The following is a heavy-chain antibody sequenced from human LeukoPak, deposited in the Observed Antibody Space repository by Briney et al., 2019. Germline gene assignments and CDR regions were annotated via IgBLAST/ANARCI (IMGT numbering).Heavy chain of an antibody. V-gene: IGHV3-7*01. Sequence: GGSLRLSCAASGFTFSSYWMSWVRQAPGKGLEWVANIKQDGSEKYYVDSVKGRFTISRDNAKNSLYLQMNSLRAEDTAVYYCARWDIRGTAHQLDYWGQGTLVTVSS. CDR1: GFTFSSYW. D-gene: IGHD5-12*01. CDR3: ARWDIRGTAHQLDY. CDR2: IKQDGSEK. J-gene: IGHJ4*02.